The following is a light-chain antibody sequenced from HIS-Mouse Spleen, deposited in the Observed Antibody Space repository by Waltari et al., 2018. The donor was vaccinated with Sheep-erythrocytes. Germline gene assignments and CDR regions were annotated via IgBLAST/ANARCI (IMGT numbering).Light chain of an antibody. J-gene: IGKJ3*01. CDR3: QQSYSTPQFT. CDR2: AAS. V-gene: IGKV1-39*01. Sequence: SQMTQSPSSLSASVGDRVTSTCRASQSISSYLNWYQQKPGKAPKLLIYAASSLQSGVPSRFSGSGSGTDFTLTISSLQPEDFATYYCQQSYSTPQFTFGPGTKVDIK. CDR1: QSISSY.